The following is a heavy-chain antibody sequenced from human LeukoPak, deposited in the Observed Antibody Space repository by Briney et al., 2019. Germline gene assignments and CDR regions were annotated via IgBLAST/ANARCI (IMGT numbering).Heavy chain of an antibody. V-gene: IGHV4-59*01. D-gene: IGHD2-15*01. CDR2: IYYSGST. CDR1: GGSISGYY. CDR3: ARDGGSNWFDP. Sequence: PSETLSLTCTVSGGSISGYYWSWIRQPPGKGLEWIGYIYYSGSTNYNPSLKSRVTISVDTSKNQFSLKLSSVTAADTAVYYCARDGGSNWFDPWGQGTLVTVSS. J-gene: IGHJ5*02.